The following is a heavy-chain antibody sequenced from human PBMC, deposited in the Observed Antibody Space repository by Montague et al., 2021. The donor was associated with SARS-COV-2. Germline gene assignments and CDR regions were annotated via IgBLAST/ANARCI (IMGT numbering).Heavy chain of an antibody. CDR3: ASRPGEPYYYDY. J-gene: IGHJ4*02. CDR2: TSGSGSST. Sequence: SLRLSCAVSGFTLRSYGMTWVRQAPGKGLEWVSATSGSGSSTYYPDSVKGRFTIPRDRSRNTLYLQMNSLRVEDTAVYYCASRPGEPYYYDYWGPGALVTVSS. V-gene: IGHV3-23*01. CDR1: GFTLRSYG. D-gene: IGHD1-14*01.